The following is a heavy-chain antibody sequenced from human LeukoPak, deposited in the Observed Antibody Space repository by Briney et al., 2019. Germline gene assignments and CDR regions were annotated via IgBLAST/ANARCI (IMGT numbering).Heavy chain of an antibody. CDR3: ARDCSGGSCYSDAFDI. V-gene: IGHV4-34*01. CDR1: GGSFSAYY. CDR2: IYYSGST. D-gene: IGHD2-15*01. Sequence: SETLSLTCAVYGGSFSAYYWNWIRQPPGKGLEWIGSIYYSGSTYYNPSLKSRVTISVDTSKNQFSLKLSSVTAADTAVYYCARDCSGGSCYSDAFDIWGQGTMVTVSS. J-gene: IGHJ3*02.